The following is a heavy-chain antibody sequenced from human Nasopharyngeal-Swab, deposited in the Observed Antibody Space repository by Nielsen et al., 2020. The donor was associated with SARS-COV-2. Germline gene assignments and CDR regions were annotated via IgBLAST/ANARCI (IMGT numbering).Heavy chain of an antibody. CDR1: GFTFSSYS. Sequence: GESLKISCAASGFTFSSYSMNWVRQAPGKGLEWVSSISSSSYIYYADSVKGRFTISRDNAKNSLYLQMNSLRAEDTAVYYCAGDLDYYGSGSYYNAYWGQGTLVTVSS. J-gene: IGHJ4*02. CDR3: AGDLDYYGSGSYYNAY. CDR2: ISSSSYI. V-gene: IGHV3-21*01. D-gene: IGHD3-10*01.